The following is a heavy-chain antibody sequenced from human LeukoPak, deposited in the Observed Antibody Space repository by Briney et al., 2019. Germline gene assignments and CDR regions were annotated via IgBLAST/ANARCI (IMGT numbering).Heavy chain of an antibody. D-gene: IGHD3-10*01. CDR3: ARGPYGSGSSYYYYYYMDV. CDR1: GFTFSSHW. CDR2: IKQDGGDK. Sequence: PGGSLRLSCTASGFTFSSHWMTWVRQAPGKGLEWVAHIKQDGGDKYYLDSVKGRFTISRDNAKKSLYLQMNSLRAEDTAVYYCARGPYGSGSSYYYYYYMDVWGKGTTVTISS. J-gene: IGHJ6*03. V-gene: IGHV3-7*01.